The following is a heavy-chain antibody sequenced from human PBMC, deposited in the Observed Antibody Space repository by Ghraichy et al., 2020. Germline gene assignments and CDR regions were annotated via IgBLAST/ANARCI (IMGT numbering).Heavy chain of an antibody. J-gene: IGHJ5*02. CDR3: ARDPEYSSSSTFCWFDP. Sequence: GGSLRLSCAASGFTFSSYGMHWVRQAPGKGLEWVAVIWYDGSNKYYADSVKGRFTISRDNSKNTLYLQMNSLRAEDTAVYYCARDPEYSSSSTFCWFDPWGEGTLVTVSS. D-gene: IGHD6-6*01. V-gene: IGHV3-33*01. CDR1: GFTFSSYG. CDR2: IWYDGSNK.